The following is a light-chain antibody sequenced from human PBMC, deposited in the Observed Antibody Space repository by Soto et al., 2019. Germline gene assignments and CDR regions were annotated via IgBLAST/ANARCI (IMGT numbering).Light chain of an antibody. CDR3: QQYDSWPPLT. V-gene: IGKV3-15*01. Sequence: EILLTQSPATLSLSPGEGATLSCRASQSIYSKLAWYQQRRGQTPRLLIYDASSRATGIPARFSGSGFGTEVTLTISSLQSEDFAVYYCQQYDSWPPLTFGGGTKVEIK. CDR2: DAS. J-gene: IGKJ4*01. CDR1: QSIYSK.